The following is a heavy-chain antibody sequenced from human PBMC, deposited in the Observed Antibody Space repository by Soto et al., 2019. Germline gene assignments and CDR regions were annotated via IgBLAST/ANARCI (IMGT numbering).Heavy chain of an antibody. CDR1: GFTFDTYS. CDR3: AREIDYYDSSGYYTSEHHAFDI. Sequence: EVQLVESGGGLVQPGGSLRLSCAASGFTFDTYSMNWVRQAPGKGLGRVSYISSISSTIYYADSVKGRLTISRDNAKNLMYLQMNSLRDEDTAVYYCAREIDYYDSSGYYTSEHHAFDIWGQGTMVTVSS. D-gene: IGHD3-22*01. CDR2: ISSISSTI. J-gene: IGHJ3*02. V-gene: IGHV3-48*02.